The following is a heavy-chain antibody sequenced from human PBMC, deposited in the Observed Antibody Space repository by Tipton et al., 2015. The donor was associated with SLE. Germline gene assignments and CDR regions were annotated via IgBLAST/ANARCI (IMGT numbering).Heavy chain of an antibody. J-gene: IGHJ4*02. V-gene: IGHV3-23*01. Sequence: SLRLSCAASGFTFSSYAMNWVRQAPGKGLEWVSGISGSGTSTYYADSVKGRFTISRDNSKNTLYLQMNSLRAEDTAVYYCAAPGLHCGGQCYVIAYWGQGTLVTVSS. CDR1: GFTFSSYA. CDR3: AAPGLHCGGQCYVIAY. CDR2: ISGSGTST. D-gene: IGHD2-21*01.